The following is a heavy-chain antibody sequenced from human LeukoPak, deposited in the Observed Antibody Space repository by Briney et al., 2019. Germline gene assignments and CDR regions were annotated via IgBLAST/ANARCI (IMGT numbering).Heavy chain of an antibody. J-gene: IGHJ4*02. Sequence: GGSLRLSCAASGFTFSSYAVSWVRQAPGKGLEWVSAISGSGGSTYYADSVKGRFTISRDNSKNTLYLQMNSLRAEDTAVYYCAKEFERTLGYCSSTSCYTYNFDYWGQGTLVTVSS. CDR2: ISGSGGST. V-gene: IGHV3-23*01. CDR3: AKEFERTLGYCSSTSCYTYNFDY. D-gene: IGHD2-2*02. CDR1: GFTFSSYA.